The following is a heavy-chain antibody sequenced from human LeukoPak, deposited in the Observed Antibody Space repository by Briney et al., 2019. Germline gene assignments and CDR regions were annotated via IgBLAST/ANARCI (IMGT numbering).Heavy chain of an antibody. CDR1: GFTFSSYD. J-gene: IGHJ3*02. Sequence: PGGSLRLSCAASGFTFSSYDMHWVRQATGKGLEWVSAIGTAGDTYYPGSVKGRFTISRENAKNYLYLQMNSLRAGDTAVYYCARGGRGYYVDAFDIWGQGTMVTVSS. D-gene: IGHD3-22*01. CDR2: IGTAGDT. V-gene: IGHV3-13*01. CDR3: ARGGRGYYVDAFDI.